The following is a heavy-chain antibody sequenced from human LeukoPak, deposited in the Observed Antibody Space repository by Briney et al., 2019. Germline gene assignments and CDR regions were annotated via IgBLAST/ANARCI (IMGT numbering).Heavy chain of an antibody. CDR3: ARDTPLPTIRFGELLTPDYYYYGMDV. Sequence: PGGSLRLSCAASGFTFSSYAMSWVRQAPGKGLEWVSGVSGSGGSTYYADSVKGRFTISRDNSKNTVYVQMNSLRAEDTAVYYCARDTPLPTIRFGELLTPDYYYYGMDVWGQGTTVTVSS. D-gene: IGHD3-10*01. V-gene: IGHV3-23*01. J-gene: IGHJ6*02. CDR1: GFTFSSYA. CDR2: VSGSGGST.